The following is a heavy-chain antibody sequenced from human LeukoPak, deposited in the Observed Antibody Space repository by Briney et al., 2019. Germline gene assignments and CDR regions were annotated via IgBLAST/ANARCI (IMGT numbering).Heavy chain of an antibody. J-gene: IGHJ5*02. Sequence: ASVKVSFKASGYTFTSYGISWVRQAPGQGLEWMGWISAYNGNTNYAQKLQGRVTMTTDTSTSTAYMELRSLRSDDTAVYYCARWYCSGGSCYYWFDPWGQGTLVTVSS. D-gene: IGHD2-15*01. V-gene: IGHV1-18*01. CDR1: GYTFTSYG. CDR3: ARWYCSGGSCYYWFDP. CDR2: ISAYNGNT.